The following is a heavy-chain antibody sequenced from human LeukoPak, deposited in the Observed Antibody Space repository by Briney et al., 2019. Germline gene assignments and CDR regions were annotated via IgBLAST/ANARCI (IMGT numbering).Heavy chain of an antibody. J-gene: IGHJ4*02. CDR2: IYYSGST. V-gene: IGHV4-39*01. CDR3: ARHRDSSGWYDFDY. Sequence: SETLSLTCTISGGSINSSNYYWGWIRQPPGKGLEWIGSIYYSGSTYYNPSLKSRVSISVDTSKDQFSLKLSSVTAADTAVYYCARHRDSSGWYDFDYWGQGTLVTVSS. D-gene: IGHD6-19*01. CDR1: GGSINSSNYY.